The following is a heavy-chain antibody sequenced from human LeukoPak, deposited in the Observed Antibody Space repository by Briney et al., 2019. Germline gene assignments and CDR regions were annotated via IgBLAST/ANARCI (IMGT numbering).Heavy chain of an antibody. J-gene: IGHJ5*02. CDR1: GYTFTSYG. CDR2: INPNSGGT. V-gene: IGHV1-2*02. CDR3: ARENDWFDP. Sequence: ASVKVSCKASGYTFTSYGISWVRQAPGQGLEWMGWINPNSGGTNYAQKFQGRVTMTRDTSISTAYMELSRLRSDDTAVYYCARENDWFDPWGQGTLVTVSS.